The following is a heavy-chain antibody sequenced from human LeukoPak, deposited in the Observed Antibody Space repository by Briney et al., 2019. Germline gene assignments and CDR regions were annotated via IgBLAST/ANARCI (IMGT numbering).Heavy chain of an antibody. Sequence: ASVKVSCKASGYTFTGYYMHWVRQAPGQGLEWMGRINPNSGGTNYAQKFQGRVTMTRDTSITTAYMELSRLRSEDTAVYYCARNNWKRTAEYYFDYWGQGTLVTVSS. D-gene: IGHD1-20*01. V-gene: IGHV1-2*06. J-gene: IGHJ4*02. CDR1: GYTFTGYY. CDR2: INPNSGGT. CDR3: ARNNWKRTAEYYFDY.